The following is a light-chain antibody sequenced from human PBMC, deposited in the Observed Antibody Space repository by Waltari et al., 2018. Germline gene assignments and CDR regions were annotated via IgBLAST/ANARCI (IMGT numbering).Light chain of an antibody. CDR1: TSDVGGSNY. V-gene: IGLV2-14*03. Sequence: QSALTQPASVSGSPGQSITISCTGTTSDVGGSNYVPWYQQHPGKAPKPMIYDVSDRPSGVSNRFSGSKSGNTASLTISGLQAEDEADYYCSSYTSSNTYVFGTGTKVTVL. CDR2: DVS. CDR3: SSYTSSNTYV. J-gene: IGLJ1*01.